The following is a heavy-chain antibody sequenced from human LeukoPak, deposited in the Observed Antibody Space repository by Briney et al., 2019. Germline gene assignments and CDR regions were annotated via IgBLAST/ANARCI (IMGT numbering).Heavy chain of an antibody. J-gene: IGHJ4*02. D-gene: IGHD1-26*01. Sequence: GGSLRLSCAASGFSFDDYAMHWVRQAPGKGLEWVSGINWNSGSIDYAESVKGRFTISRDNAKNSLYLQMNSLRAEDTAVYYCARSPDSGSYALDYWGQGTLVTVSS. V-gene: IGHV3-9*01. CDR1: GFSFDDYA. CDR3: ARSPDSGSYALDY. CDR2: INWNSGSI.